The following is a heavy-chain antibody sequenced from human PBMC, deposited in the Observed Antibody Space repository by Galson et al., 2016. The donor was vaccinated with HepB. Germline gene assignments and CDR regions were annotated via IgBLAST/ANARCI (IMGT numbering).Heavy chain of an antibody. D-gene: IGHD3-10*01. CDR1: GGTFSSYA. CDR3: ARGGVTMDGMDV. J-gene: IGHJ6*02. V-gene: IGHV1-69*01. Sequence: SCKASGGTFSSYAISWVRQAPGQGLEWMGGIIPIFGTANYAQKFQGRVTITADESTSTAYMELSSLRSEDTAVYYCARGGVTMDGMDVWGHGTTVTVSS. CDR2: IIPIFGTA.